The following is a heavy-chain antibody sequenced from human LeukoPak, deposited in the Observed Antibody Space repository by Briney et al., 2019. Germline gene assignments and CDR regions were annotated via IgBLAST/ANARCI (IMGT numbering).Heavy chain of an antibody. Sequence: ASVKVSCKVSGYTLTELSMHWVRQAPGKGLEWMGGFDPEDGETIYAQKFQGRVTMTEDTSTDTAYMELSSLRSEDTAVYYCATEPRYYYGSGSFNWFDPWGQGTLVTVSS. J-gene: IGHJ5*02. CDR2: FDPEDGET. CDR3: ATEPRYYYGSGSFNWFDP. CDR1: GYTLTELS. D-gene: IGHD3-10*01. V-gene: IGHV1-24*01.